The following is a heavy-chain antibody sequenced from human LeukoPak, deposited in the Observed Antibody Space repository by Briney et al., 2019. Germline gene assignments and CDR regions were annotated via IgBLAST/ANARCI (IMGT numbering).Heavy chain of an antibody. D-gene: IGHD3-16*01. V-gene: IGHV3-30*18. CDR3: AKDLQGGFDY. J-gene: IGHJ4*02. CDR2: ISYDGSNK. CDR1: GFTFRSYG. Sequence: GRSLRLCCAASGFTFRSYGMHWVRQAPGKGLEWVAVISYDGSNKYYADSVKGRFTISRDNSKNTLYLQMNSLRAEDTAVYYCAKDLQGGFDYWGQGTLVTVSS.